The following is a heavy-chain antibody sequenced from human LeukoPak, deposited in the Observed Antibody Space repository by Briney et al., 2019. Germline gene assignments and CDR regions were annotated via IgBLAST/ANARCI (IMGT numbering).Heavy chain of an antibody. J-gene: IGHJ4*02. V-gene: IGHV4-30-4*01. CDR3: ARHTPVDTVSFDY. Sequence: SQTLSLTCTVSGGSINSGDYLWAWIRQPPGKGLEWIGYIYYSGSTYYNPSLKSRVTISVDTSKNHFSLKLSSVTAADTAVYYCARHTPVDTVSFDYWGQGTLVTVSS. D-gene: IGHD5-18*01. CDR1: GGSINSGDYL. CDR2: IYYSGST.